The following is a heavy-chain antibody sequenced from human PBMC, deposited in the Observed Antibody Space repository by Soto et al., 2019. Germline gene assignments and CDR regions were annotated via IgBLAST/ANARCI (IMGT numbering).Heavy chain of an antibody. V-gene: IGHV3-23*01. CDR1: GFIFSSSG. Sequence: EVQLLESGGGLVQPGESLRLSCVASGFIFSSSGMSWVRQAPGKGLEWVAGASGGSDTAHYADSVKGRFSFSRDNSRNTLYLQMNSLRAEDTALYYCARHTVTHDCWGQGTLVTVSS. CDR3: ARHTVTHDC. J-gene: IGHJ4*02. CDR2: ASGGSDTA. D-gene: IGHD4-17*01.